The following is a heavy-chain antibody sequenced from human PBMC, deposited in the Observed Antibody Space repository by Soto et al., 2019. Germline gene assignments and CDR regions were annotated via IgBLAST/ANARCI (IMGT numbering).Heavy chain of an antibody. D-gene: IGHD5-12*01. Sequence: GGSLRLSCAASGFTFSSYAMSWVRQAPGKGLEWVSAISGSGGSTYYADSVKGRFTISRDNSKNTLYLQMNSLRAEDTAVYYCAKDLRIYIVATITGDYWGQGTLVTVSS. CDR2: ISGSGGST. V-gene: IGHV3-23*01. CDR3: AKDLRIYIVATITGDY. J-gene: IGHJ4*02. CDR1: GFTFSSYA.